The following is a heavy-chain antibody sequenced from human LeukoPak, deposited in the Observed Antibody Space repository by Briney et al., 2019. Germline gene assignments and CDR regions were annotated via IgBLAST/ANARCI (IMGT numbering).Heavy chain of an antibody. CDR2: ISGSGGST. V-gene: IGHV3-23*01. CDR3: AKSGQWLSKYYYDSSGPIGYFDY. J-gene: IGHJ4*02. Sequence: GGSLRLSCAGSGFTFSRYAMSWVRQAPGKGLEWVSAISGSGGSTYYADSVKGRFTISRDNSKNSLSLQMNSLRAEDTAVYYCAKSGQWLSKYYYDSSGPIGYFDYWGQGTLVTVSS. D-gene: IGHD3-22*01. CDR1: GFTFSRYA.